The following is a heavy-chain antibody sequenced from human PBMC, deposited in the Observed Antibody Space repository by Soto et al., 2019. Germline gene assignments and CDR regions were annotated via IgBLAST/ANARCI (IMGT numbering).Heavy chain of an antibody. CDR1: GFALSTSGVG. D-gene: IGHD6-19*01. CDR3: AHRQGQGQWLLRRQVGWFDP. V-gene: IGHV2-5*01. J-gene: IGHJ5*02. CDR2: IYWNDDK. Sequence: QITLKESGPTLVKPTQTLTLTCTFSGFALSTSGVGVGWIRQPPGKALEWLALIYWNDDKRYSPSLRSRLTITKDTAKNQVVLTMTNMDPVDTATYYCAHRQGQGQWLLRRQVGWFDPWGQGTLVTVSS.